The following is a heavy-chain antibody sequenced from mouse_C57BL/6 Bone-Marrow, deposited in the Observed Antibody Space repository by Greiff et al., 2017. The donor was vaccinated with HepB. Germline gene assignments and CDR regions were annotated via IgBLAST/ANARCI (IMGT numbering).Heavy chain of an antibody. CDR2: IDPSDSYT. D-gene: IGHD2-5*01. J-gene: IGHJ3*01. CDR1: GYTFTSYW. Sequence: QVQLQQPGAELVRPGTSVKLSCKASGYTFTSYWMHWVKPRPGQGLEWIGVIDPSDSYTNYNQKFKGKATLTVDTSSSTAYMQLSSLTSEDSAVYDCAREGYSNYSWFAYWGQGTLVTVSA. V-gene: IGHV1-59*01. CDR3: AREGYSNYSWFAY.